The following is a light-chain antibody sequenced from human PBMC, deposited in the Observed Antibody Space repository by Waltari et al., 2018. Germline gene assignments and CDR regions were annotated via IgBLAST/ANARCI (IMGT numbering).Light chain of an antibody. CDR2: ELH. CDR1: SSAVGANSF. J-gene: IGLJ2*01. V-gene: IGLV2-11*01. CDR3: CSYAGSHVL. Sequence: FALTQPRSVSGSPGQSVTISCTRCSSAVGANSFVSSYQDRPDTAPNLMIYELHKRPSGVPDRFSGSKSGNTASLTISGLQAEEEADYYCCSYAGSHVLLGGGTKLTVL.